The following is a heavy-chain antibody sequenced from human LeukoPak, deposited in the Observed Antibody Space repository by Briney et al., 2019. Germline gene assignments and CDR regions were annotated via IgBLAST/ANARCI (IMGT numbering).Heavy chain of an antibody. CDR2: MHYTGTT. D-gene: IGHD6-13*01. Sequence: SETLSLTCTVSGESMSGFYWNWIRQPPGKGLEWIGYMHYTGTTNYNPSLKSRVTISVDTSKNQFSLRLSSVTAADTAVYFCARVAEAAAGLVDYWGQGTLVTVSS. CDR3: ARVAEAAAGLVDY. J-gene: IGHJ4*02. V-gene: IGHV4-59*08. CDR1: GESMSGFY.